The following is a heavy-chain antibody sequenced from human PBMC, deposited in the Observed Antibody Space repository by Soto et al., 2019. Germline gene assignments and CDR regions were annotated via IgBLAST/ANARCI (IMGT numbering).Heavy chain of an antibody. CDR3: ARDSELHSGRDV. CDR2: LYRGGST. Sequence: EVQLVETGGGLIQPGGSLRLSCAASGLTVSTSYMNWVRQAPGKGLEWVSVLYRGGSTYYADSVQGRFSISRDNSKNTLYLHMRGLRAEYTSVYYCARDSELHSGRDVWCQGTTVTVSS. CDR1: GLTVSTSY. J-gene: IGHJ6*02. D-gene: IGHD3-10*01. V-gene: IGHV3-53*02.